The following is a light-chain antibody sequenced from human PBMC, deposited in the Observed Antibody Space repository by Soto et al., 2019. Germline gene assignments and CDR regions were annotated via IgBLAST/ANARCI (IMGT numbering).Light chain of an antibody. Sequence: QSALTQPPSVSGSPGQSVTISCAGTSSDVGSFNRVSWYQQPPGTAPRRMIYEVIYRPSGVPDRFAGSKSGNTASLTISGLQAEDEADYCCSSYTTSGTLVFGGGTKVTVL. CDR1: SSDVGSFNR. CDR2: EVI. CDR3: SSYTTSGTLV. V-gene: IGLV2-18*02. J-gene: IGLJ3*02.